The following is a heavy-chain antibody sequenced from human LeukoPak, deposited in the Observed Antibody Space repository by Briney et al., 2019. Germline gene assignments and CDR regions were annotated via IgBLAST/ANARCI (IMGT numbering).Heavy chain of an antibody. CDR2: ISYDGSNK. CDR1: GFTFSSYA. J-gene: IGHJ4*02. V-gene: IGHV3-30-3*01. Sequence: GGSLRLSCAASGFTFSSYAMHWVRQAPGKGLEWVAVISYDGSNKYYADSVKGRLTISRDNSKNTLYLQMNSLRAEDTAVYYCARDRIVGATSTFAYWGQGTLVTVSS. CDR3: ARDRIVGATSTFAY. D-gene: IGHD1-26*01.